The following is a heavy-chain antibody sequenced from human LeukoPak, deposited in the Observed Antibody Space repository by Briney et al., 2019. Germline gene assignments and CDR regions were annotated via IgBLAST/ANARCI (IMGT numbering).Heavy chain of an antibody. CDR2: MNPNSGNT. J-gene: IGHJ6*03. CDR1: GGTFSSYA. Sequence: ASVKVSCKAAGGTFSSYAISWVRQAPGQGLEWMGWMNPNSGNTGYAQKFQGRVTMTRDTSTSTVYMELSSLRFEDTAVYYCAREGYYYYYMDVWGKGTTVTISS. CDR3: AREGYYYYYMDV. V-gene: IGHV1-8*02.